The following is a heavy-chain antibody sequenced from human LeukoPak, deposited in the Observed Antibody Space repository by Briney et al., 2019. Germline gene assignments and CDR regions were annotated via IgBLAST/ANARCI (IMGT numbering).Heavy chain of an antibody. Sequence: SETLSLTCTVSGGSLSSYYWSWIRQPPGKGLEWIGYIYYSGSTKYNPSLKSRVTISVDTSKNQFSLKLGSVTAADTAVYYCARVGSSGWYLIDYWGQGTLVTVSS. CDR2: IYYSGST. V-gene: IGHV4-59*01. D-gene: IGHD6-19*01. CDR3: ARVGSSGWYLIDY. J-gene: IGHJ4*02. CDR1: GGSLSSYY.